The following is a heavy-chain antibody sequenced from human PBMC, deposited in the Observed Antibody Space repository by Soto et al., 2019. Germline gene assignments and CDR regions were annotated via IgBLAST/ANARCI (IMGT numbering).Heavy chain of an antibody. CDR2: IYYSGST. CDR1: GGSISSYY. Sequence: SETLSLTCTVSGGSISSYYWSWIRQPPGKGLEWIGYIYYSGSTNYNPSLKSRVTISVDTSKNQFSLKLSAVTAADTAVYYCASTFNLEYYDILTGHLGYYYMDVWGKGTTVTVSS. V-gene: IGHV4-59*08. J-gene: IGHJ6*03. D-gene: IGHD3-9*01. CDR3: ASTFNLEYYDILTGHLGYYYMDV.